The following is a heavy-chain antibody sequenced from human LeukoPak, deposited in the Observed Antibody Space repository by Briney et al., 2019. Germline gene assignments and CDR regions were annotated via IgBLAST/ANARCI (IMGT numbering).Heavy chain of an antibody. D-gene: IGHD2-15*01. CDR1: GYTFTSYD. J-gene: IGHJ4*02. CDR3: ATISCSGGSCYSGTMFDY. Sequence: ASVKVSCKASGYTFTSYDINWVRQATGQGLEWMGWMNPNSGNTGYAQKFQGRVTMTRNTSISTAYMELSSLRSEDTAVYYCATISCSGGSCYSGTMFDYWGQGTLVTVSS. CDR2: MNPNSGNT. V-gene: IGHV1-8*01.